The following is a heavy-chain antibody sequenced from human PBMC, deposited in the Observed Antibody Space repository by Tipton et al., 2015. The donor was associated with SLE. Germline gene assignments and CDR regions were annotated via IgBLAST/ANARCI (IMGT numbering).Heavy chain of an antibody. Sequence: TLSFTCTVSGGSISSYYWSWIRQPPGKGLEWIGYIHYSGTTNYNPSLKSRVTMSVDTSKNQFSLNLRSVTAADTAMYYCARPRERDYNDAFDIWGQGTMVIVSS. D-gene: IGHD4-11*01. CDR1: GGSISSYY. CDR3: ARPRERDYNDAFDI. CDR2: IHYSGTT. J-gene: IGHJ3*02. V-gene: IGHV4-59*01.